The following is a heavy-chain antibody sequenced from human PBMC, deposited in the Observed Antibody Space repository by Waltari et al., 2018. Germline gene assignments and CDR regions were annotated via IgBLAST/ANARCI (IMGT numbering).Heavy chain of an antibody. Sequence: QLQLQESGPGLVKPSETLSLTCTVSGGSISSSSYYWGWIRQPPGKGLEWIGSIYYSGSTYYNPSLKSRVTISVDTSKNQFSLKLSSVTAADTAVYYGARRPVSYGMDVWGQGTTVTVSS. CDR3: ARRPVSYGMDV. V-gene: IGHV4-39*01. CDR1: GGSISSSSYY. CDR2: IYYSGST. J-gene: IGHJ6*02.